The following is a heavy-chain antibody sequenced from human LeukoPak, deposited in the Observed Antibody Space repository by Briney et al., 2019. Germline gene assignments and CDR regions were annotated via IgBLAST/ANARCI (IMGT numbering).Heavy chain of an antibody. V-gene: IGHV1-69*13. Sequence: SVKVSCKASGYTFTSYYMHWVRQAPGQGLEWMGGIFSIFNTTNYTQKFQGRVTITADESTNTAYMELNSLRPEDTAVYYCARGTIVVVNPAALDIWGQGTMVTVSS. CDR3: ARGTIVVVNPAALDI. J-gene: IGHJ3*02. D-gene: IGHD2-21*01. CDR2: IFSIFNTT. CDR1: GYTFTSYY.